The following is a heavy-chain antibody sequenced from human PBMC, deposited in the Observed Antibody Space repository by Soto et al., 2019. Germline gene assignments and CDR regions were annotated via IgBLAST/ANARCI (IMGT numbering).Heavy chain of an antibody. D-gene: IGHD6-13*01. CDR2: INSDGSST. CDR3: AKDSSSWPY. J-gene: IGHJ4*02. Sequence: PGGSLRLSCVVSGFTFSSYWMHWVRQAPGKGLVWVSHINSDGSSTTYADSVKGRVTISRDNAKNTLYLQMNSLRTEDTAVYYCAKDSSSWPYWGQGALVTVSS. V-gene: IGHV3-74*01. CDR1: GFTFSSYW.